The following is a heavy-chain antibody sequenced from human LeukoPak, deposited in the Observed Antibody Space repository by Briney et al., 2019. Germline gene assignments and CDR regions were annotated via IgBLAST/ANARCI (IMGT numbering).Heavy chain of an antibody. Sequence: ASVNVSCKVSGYTLTELTMHWVRQAPGKGLEWMGGFDPEDGETIYAQKFQGRVTMTEDTSTDTAYMELSSLRSEDTAVYYCATIAAAGTFDYWRQGTLVTVSS. J-gene: IGHJ4*02. CDR3: ATIAAAGTFDY. V-gene: IGHV1-24*01. CDR1: GYTLTELT. D-gene: IGHD6-13*01. CDR2: FDPEDGET.